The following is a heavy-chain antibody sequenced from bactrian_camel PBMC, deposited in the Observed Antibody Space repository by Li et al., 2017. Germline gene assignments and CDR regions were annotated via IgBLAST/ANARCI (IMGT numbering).Heavy chain of an antibody. V-gene: IGHV3S40*01. CDR3: VREGLVHVYNC. J-gene: IGHJ4*01. D-gene: IGHD6*01. CDR2: IFSDGGLT. CDR1: GFTFSSSD. Sequence: VQLVESGGGSVQAGESLKLSCTASGFTFSSSDMSWGRQIPGKGLEWVSTIFSDGGLTYYADSVKDRFTISRDNAKNTVYLQMNSLKPEDTAVYYCVREGLVHVYNCWGQGTQVTVS.